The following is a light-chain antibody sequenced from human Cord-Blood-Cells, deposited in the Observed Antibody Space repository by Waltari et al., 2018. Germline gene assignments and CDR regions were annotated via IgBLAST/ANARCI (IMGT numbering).Light chain of an antibody. J-gene: IGKJ2*01. V-gene: IGKV1-5*01. CDR3: QQYNSYTPT. Sequence: DVQMTHARSTLCAGVDHRDANTCRVSQSISSWLAWYQQKPGKASTLLMYDGSSLESGGPSRFSGSGSGTEFTLTKSSLQDDDVAGYYCQQYNSYTPTFGQGTKLEIK. CDR2: DGS. CDR1: QSISSW.